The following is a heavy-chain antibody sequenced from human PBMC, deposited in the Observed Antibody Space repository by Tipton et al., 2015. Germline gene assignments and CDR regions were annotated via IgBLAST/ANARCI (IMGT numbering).Heavy chain of an antibody. CDR1: GGSVNSGSYY. Sequence: GLVKPSETLSLTCTVAGGSVNSGSYYWSWIRQPPGKGLEWIGYINDSGSTNYNPSLKSRVTISIDASEKQFSLKLSSVTAADTAVYYCARGYSFWSGYYTYDAFDIWGQGTMVSVSS. J-gene: IGHJ3*02. CDR3: ARGYSFWSGYYTYDAFDI. D-gene: IGHD3-3*01. CDR2: INDSGST. V-gene: IGHV4-61*01.